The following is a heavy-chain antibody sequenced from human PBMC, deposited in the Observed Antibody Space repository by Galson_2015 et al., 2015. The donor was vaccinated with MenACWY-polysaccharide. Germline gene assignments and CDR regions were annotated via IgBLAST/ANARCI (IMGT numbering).Heavy chain of an antibody. V-gene: IGHV3-33*01. CDR3: AREGSRIVFHAFDV. J-gene: IGHJ3*01. CDR1: GSRFSHSG. D-gene: IGHD2-15*01. CDR2: IQYDGSKI. Sequence: SLRLSCAASGSRFSHSGMHWVRQAPGKGLEWVAVIQYDGSKIVYADSVKGRFTISRDSSKNTLFLEMNSLGAEDTAVYYCAREGSRIVFHAFDVWGQGTMVTVSP.